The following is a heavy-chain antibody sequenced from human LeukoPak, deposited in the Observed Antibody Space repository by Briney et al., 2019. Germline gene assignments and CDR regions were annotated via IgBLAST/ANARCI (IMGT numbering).Heavy chain of an antibody. D-gene: IGHD4-23*01. J-gene: IGHJ2*01. CDR3: ARHPGKVTNDWYFDL. CDR1: GYTFTGYY. CDR2: INPNSGGA. V-gene: IGHV1-2*02. Sequence: ASVKVSCKASGYTFTGYYMHWVRQAPGQGLEWMGWINPNSGGANYAQNFQGRVTMTRDTSINTAYMEVTRLRSDDTAVYYCARHPGKVTNDWYFDLWGRGTLVTVSS.